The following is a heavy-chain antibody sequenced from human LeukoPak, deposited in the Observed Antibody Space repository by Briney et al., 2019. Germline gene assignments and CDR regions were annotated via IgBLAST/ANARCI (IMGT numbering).Heavy chain of an antibody. J-gene: IGHJ4*02. CDR1: GDSFSSYY. CDR3: ARWVAARARYYFDY. V-gene: IGHV4-59*01. D-gene: IGHD6-6*01. CDR2: IYYSGST. Sequence: WETLSLTCTVSGDSFSSYYWNWIRQPPGKGLEWIGYIYYSGSTNYNPSLQSRVTISVDKSKNQFSLKLSSVTAADTAVYYCARWVAARARYYFDYWGQGTLVTVSS.